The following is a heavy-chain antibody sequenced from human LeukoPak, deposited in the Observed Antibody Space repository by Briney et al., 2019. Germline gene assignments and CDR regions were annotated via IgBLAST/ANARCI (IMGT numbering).Heavy chain of an antibody. CDR2: IYYSGST. Sequence: SETLSLTCTVSGGSISGSSYYWAWSRQPPGKGLEWIGSIYYSGSTYYNPSLKSRVTISVDTSKNQFSLNLNSVTAADTAVFYCASLYCTTTSCWFDPWGQGTLVTVSS. D-gene: IGHD2-2*01. V-gene: IGHV4-39*01. CDR1: GGSISGSSYY. CDR3: ASLYCTTTSCWFDP. J-gene: IGHJ5*02.